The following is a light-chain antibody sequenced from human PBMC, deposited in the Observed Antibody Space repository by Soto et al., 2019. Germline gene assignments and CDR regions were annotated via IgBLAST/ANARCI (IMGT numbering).Light chain of an antibody. CDR1: QSVYSY. V-gene: IGKV3-11*01. J-gene: IGKJ5*01. Sequence: EIVLTQSPATLSLSPGERATLSCRASQSVYSYLAWYQQKPGQAPRLLIYAASNRATGIPARFRGSGSGTDFPLTLSSLEAQASAVYYWQPRGKWQITLGQVTRLGI. CDR2: AAS. CDR3: QPRGKWQIT.